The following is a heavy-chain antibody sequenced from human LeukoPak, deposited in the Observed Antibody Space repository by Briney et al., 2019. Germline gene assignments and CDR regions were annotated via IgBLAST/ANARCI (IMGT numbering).Heavy chain of an antibody. CDR3: ARDQGELELDY. J-gene: IGHJ4*02. CDR2: IIPIFGTA. CDR1: WSTLSSYS. Sequence: GAPLEVSCKASWSTLSSYSISRVRQAPGQGDGWMGGIIPIFGTANYAQKFQGRVTITTDESTSTAYMELSSLRSEDTAVYYCARDQGELELDYWGQGTLVTVSS. D-gene: IGHD1-7*01. V-gene: IGHV1-69*05.